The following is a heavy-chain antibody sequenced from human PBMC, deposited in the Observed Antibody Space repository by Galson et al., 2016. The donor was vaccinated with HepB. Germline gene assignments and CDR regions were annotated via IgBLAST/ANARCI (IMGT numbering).Heavy chain of an antibody. D-gene: IGHD4-11*01. J-gene: IGHJ4*02. V-gene: IGHV1-3*01. CDR1: GYTFSQFA. Sequence: SVKVSCKASGYTFSQFAIHWVRQAPGQTPEWMGRINAGNGATKYSQKFQDRITITTDTSANTVYMELNMLTSEDTAVYFCAKTLTPLLQSLNNWGQGTLVTVSS. CDR3: AKTLTPLLQSLNN. CDR2: INAGNGAT.